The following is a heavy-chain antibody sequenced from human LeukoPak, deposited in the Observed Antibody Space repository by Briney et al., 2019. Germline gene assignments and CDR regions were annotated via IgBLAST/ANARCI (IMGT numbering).Heavy chain of an antibody. CDR2: INPNSGGT. D-gene: IGHD3-16*01. V-gene: IGHV1-2*02. CDR1: GYTFTGYY. Sequence: ASVKVSCKASGYTFTGYYMHWVRQAPGQGLEWMGWINPNSGGTNYAQKFQGRVTMTRDTSISTAYMELSRLRSDDTAVYYCARDRAFGITFGGVMAWWGQGTLVTVSS. CDR3: ARDRAFGITFGGVMAW. J-gene: IGHJ4*02.